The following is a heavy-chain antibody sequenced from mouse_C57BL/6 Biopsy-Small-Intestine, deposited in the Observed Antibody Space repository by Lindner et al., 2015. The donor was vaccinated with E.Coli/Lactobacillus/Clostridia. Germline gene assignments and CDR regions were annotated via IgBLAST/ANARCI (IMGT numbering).Heavy chain of an antibody. Sequence: VQLQESGAELVRPGTSVKVSCKASGYAFTNYLIEWVNQRPGQGLEWIGVINPGSGGTNYNEKFKGKATLTADKSSSTAYMQLSSLTSEDSAVYFCARWGDGYSFVYWGQGTTLTVSS. CDR1: GYAFTNYL. CDR3: ARWGDGYSFVY. J-gene: IGHJ2*01. CDR2: INPGSGGT. D-gene: IGHD2-3*01. V-gene: IGHV1-54*01.